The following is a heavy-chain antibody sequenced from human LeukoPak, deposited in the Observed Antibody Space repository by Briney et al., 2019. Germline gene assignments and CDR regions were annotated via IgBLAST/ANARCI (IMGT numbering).Heavy chain of an antibody. CDR3: ARVYSGSYYGGDDAFDI. J-gene: IGHJ3*02. Sequence: ASVKVSCKASGYTFTSYAMNWVRQAPGQGPEWMGWINTNTGNPTYAQGFTGRFVFSLDTSVSTAYLQISSLKAEDTAVYYCARVYSGSYYGGDDAFDIWPRDNGHRLF. CDR2: INTNTGNP. CDR1: GYTFTSYA. V-gene: IGHV7-4-1*02. D-gene: IGHD1-26*01.